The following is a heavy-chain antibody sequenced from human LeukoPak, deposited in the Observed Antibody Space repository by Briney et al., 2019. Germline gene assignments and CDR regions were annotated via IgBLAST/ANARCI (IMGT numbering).Heavy chain of an antibody. CDR1: GFTFSSYA. J-gene: IGHJ4*02. D-gene: IGHD6-13*01. Sequence: GGSLRLSCAASGFTFSSYAMSWVRQAPGKGLEWVSNISGSGRGGSTYYAGSVKGRFTISRDNSKNTLYLQMNSLRAGDTAIYYCVKSIAAAGNYWGQGTLVTVSS. V-gene: IGHV3-23*01. CDR3: VKSIAAAGNY. CDR2: ISGSGRGGST.